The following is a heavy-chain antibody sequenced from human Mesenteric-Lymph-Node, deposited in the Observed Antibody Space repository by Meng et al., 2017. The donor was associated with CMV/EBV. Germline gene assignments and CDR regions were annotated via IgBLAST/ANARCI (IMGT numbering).Heavy chain of an antibody. Sequence: SEVSGFTFSRYWMSWVRQAPGKGLEWVANTNEDGSEKFYMDSVKGRFTISRDNAKNSLYLQMNSLRAEDTAVYYCAQSGYDYYYYYYYGMDVWGQGTTVTVSS. J-gene: IGHJ6*02. CDR2: TNEDGSEK. D-gene: IGHD5-12*01. V-gene: IGHV3-7*01. CDR1: GFTFSRYW. CDR3: AQSGYDYYYYYYYGMDV.